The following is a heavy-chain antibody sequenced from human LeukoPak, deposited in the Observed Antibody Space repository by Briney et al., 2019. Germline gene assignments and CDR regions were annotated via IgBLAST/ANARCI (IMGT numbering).Heavy chain of an antibody. V-gene: IGHV3-15*01. Sequence: GGSLRLSCAASGFTFSNAWMSWVRQAPGKGLEWVGRIKSKTDGGTTDYAAPVKGRFTISRDDSKNTLYLQMNSLKTEDTAVYYCTTNIVVVPAAPLDYWGQGTLVTVSS. J-gene: IGHJ4*02. CDR3: TTNIVVVPAAPLDY. CDR2: IKSKTDGGTT. CDR1: GFTFSNAW. D-gene: IGHD2-2*01.